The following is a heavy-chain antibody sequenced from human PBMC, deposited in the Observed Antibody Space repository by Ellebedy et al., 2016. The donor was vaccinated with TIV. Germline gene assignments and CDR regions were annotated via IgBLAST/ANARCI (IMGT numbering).Heavy chain of an antibody. Sequence: MPSETLSLTCAVYGEPFSGYFWSWIRQPPGKGLEWIAEINHSGTANYNPSLKSRITISIDTSKNQFSLKLSSVTAADTAVYYCARRRKGGYSYGYGEIDYWGQGTLVTVSS. V-gene: IGHV4-34*01. CDR3: ARRRKGGYSYGYGEIDY. D-gene: IGHD5-18*01. J-gene: IGHJ4*02. CDR2: INHSGTA. CDR1: GEPFSGYF.